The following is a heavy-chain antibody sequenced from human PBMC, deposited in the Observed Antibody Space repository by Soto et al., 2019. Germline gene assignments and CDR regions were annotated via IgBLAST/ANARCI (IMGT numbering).Heavy chain of an antibody. V-gene: IGHV1-69*13. J-gene: IGHJ4*02. CDR1: GGTFSTFC. CDR3: AKSAPMDAGDKYYYDF. Sequence: SVKVSCKASGGTFSTFCISWVRQAPGQGLEWMGGIIPFFGTARYSQKFEDRITITADESTNTVYMDLRSLTSEDTAIYYCAKSAPMDAGDKYYYDFWGQGALVTVSS. D-gene: IGHD4-17*01. CDR2: IIPFFGTA.